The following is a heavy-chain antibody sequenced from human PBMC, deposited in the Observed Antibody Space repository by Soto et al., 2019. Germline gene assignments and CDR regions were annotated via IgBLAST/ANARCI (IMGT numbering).Heavy chain of an antibody. D-gene: IGHD6-13*01. Sequence: LSLTCTVSGGSISSGGYYWSWIRQHPGKGLEWIGYIYYSGSTYYNPSLKSRVTISVDTSKNQFSLKLSSVTAADTAVYYCAREFIAAAGDKKNFNWFDPWGQGTLVTVSS. CDR1: GGSISSGGYY. J-gene: IGHJ5*02. CDR2: IYYSGST. V-gene: IGHV4-31*03. CDR3: AREFIAAAGDKKNFNWFDP.